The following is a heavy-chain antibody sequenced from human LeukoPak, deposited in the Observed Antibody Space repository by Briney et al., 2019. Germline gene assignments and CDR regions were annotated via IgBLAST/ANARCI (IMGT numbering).Heavy chain of an antibody. J-gene: IGHJ4*02. D-gene: IGHD6-13*01. CDR3: ASPPGIAAAGYFDD. Sequence: NPSETLSLTCTVSGGSISSSSYYWGWIRQPPGKGLEWIGSIYYSGSTHYNPSLKSRVTISVDTSKNQFSLKLSSVTAADTAVYYCASPPGIAAAGYFDDWGQGTLVTVSS. V-gene: IGHV4-39*01. CDR1: GGSISSSSYY. CDR2: IYYSGST.